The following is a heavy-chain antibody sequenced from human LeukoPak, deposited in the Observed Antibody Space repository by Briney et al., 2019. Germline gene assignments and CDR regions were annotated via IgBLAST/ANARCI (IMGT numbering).Heavy chain of an antibody. CDR1: GVIFSNYW. V-gene: IGHV3-74*01. CDR2: INRDGSST. CDR3: ARGGGYSYGSFDY. D-gene: IGHD5-18*01. Sequence: HPGGSLRLSCAASGVIFSNYWMHWVRQAPGKGLVWVSRINRDGSSTSYADSVKGRFTISRDNAKNTLYLQRNSLRAEDTAVYYCARGGGYSYGSFDYWGQGTLVTVSS. J-gene: IGHJ4*02.